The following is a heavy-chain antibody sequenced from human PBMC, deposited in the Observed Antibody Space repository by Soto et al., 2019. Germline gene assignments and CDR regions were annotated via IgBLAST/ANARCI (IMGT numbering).Heavy chain of an antibody. CDR1: GYTFTSYG. Sequence: QVQLVQSGAAVKKPGASVKVSCKASGYTFTSYGFSWVRQAPGQGLEWMGWISAYNGNTNYAQKLQGRVTMTTDTPTSTAYMELRSLRSDDTAVYDCASYHLNSYYYGMDVWGQGTTVTVSS. CDR2: ISAYNGNT. V-gene: IGHV1-18*01. J-gene: IGHJ6*02. CDR3: ASYHLNSYYYGMDV.